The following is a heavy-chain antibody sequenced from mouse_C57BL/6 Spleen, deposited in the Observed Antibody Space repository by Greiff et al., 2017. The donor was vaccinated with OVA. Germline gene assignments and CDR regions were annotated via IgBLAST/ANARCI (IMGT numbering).Heavy chain of an antibody. CDR3: ARSYDYDVAWFAY. CDR1: GYTFTDYN. J-gene: IGHJ3*01. V-gene: IGHV1-22*01. CDR2: INPNNGGT. D-gene: IGHD2-4*01. Sequence: DVQLQESGPELVKPGASVKMSCKASGYTFTDYNMHWVKQSHGKSLEWIGYINPNNGGTSYNQKFKGKATLTVNKSSSTAYMELRSLTSEDSAVYYCARSYDYDVAWFAYWGQGTLVTVSA.